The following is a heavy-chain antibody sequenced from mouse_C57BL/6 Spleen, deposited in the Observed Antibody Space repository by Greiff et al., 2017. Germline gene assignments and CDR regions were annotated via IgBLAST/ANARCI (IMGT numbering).Heavy chain of an antibody. CDR1: GYAFSSSW. V-gene: IGHV1-82*01. CDR3: AREGLGRIDY. D-gene: IGHD4-1*01. Sequence: QVQLKESGPELVKPGASVKISCKASGYAFSSSWMNWVKQRPGKGLEWIGRIYPGDGDTNYNGKFKGKATLTADKSSSTAYMQLSSLTSEDSAVYFCAREGLGRIDYWGQGTTLTVSS. CDR2: IYPGDGDT. J-gene: IGHJ2*01.